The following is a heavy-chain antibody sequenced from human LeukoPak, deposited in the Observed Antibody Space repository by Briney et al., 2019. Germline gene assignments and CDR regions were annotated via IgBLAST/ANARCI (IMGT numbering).Heavy chain of an antibody. CDR3: ASLDVDYGDYYFDY. CDR2: IIPIFGTA. D-gene: IGHD4-17*01. CDR1: GGTFSSYA. Sequence: SVKVSCKASGGTFSSYAISWVRQAPGQGLEWMGGIIPIFGTANYAQKFQGRVTITADESTSTAYMELSSLRSEDTAVYYCASLDVDYGDYYFDYWGQGTQVTVSS. J-gene: IGHJ4*02. V-gene: IGHV1-69*13.